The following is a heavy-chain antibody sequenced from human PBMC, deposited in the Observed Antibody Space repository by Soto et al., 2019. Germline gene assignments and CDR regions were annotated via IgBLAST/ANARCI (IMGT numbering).Heavy chain of an antibody. D-gene: IGHD1-26*01. CDR3: AKDLRGSYGGNSYYYGMDV. Sequence: VGSLRLSCAASGFTFSSYAMSWVRQAPGKGLEWVSAISGSGGSTYYADSVKGRFTISRDNSKNTLYLQMNSLRAEDTAVYYCAKDLRGSYGGNSYYYGMDVWCQGTTVTVSS. CDR2: ISGSGGST. V-gene: IGHV3-23*01. CDR1: GFTFSSYA. J-gene: IGHJ6*02.